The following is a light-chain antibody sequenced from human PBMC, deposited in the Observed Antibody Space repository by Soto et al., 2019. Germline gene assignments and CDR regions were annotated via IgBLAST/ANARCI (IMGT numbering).Light chain of an antibody. V-gene: IGKV1-5*01. CDR1: QSISHW. CDR3: QQYDSVLGT. CDR2: DAS. J-gene: IGKJ1*01. Sequence: DIQMTQSPATLSASVGDSVTITCQASQSISHWLAWYQQKPGKAPKFLIYDASSLESGVPSRFSGSGSGTEFTLTISSLQPDDFATYYCQQYDSVLGTFGPGTKVDI.